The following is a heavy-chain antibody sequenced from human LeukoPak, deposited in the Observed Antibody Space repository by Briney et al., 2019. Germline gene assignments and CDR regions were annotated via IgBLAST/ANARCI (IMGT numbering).Heavy chain of an antibody. CDR1: GFTFSSYS. Sequence: GGALRLPCAASGFTFSSYSMNWVRQAPGNGLEWVSSISSSSSYIYYADSLKGRFTSSRDNAKHSLYLQMNSLRAEDTAVYYGARALGIVLMADPTRTPHDNWGQGTLVTVSP. V-gene: IGHV3-21*01. D-gene: IGHD2-8*01. CDR2: ISSSSSYI. CDR3: ARALGIVLMADPTRTPHDN. J-gene: IGHJ4*02.